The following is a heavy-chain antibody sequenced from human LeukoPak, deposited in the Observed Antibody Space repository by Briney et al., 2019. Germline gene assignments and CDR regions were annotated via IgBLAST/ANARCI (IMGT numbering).Heavy chain of an antibody. D-gene: IGHD2-2*01. CDR3: ARAWDCSSTTCYVYFDY. J-gene: IGHJ4*02. CDR2: ISAYIGNT. CDR1: GGTFSSSA. V-gene: IGHV1-18*01. Sequence: GASVKVSCKTSGGTFSSSAITWVRQAPGQGLEWMGWISAYIGNTNYAQKLQGRVTMTTDTSTSTAYMELRSLTSDDTAVYYCARAWDCSSTTCYVYFDYWGQGSLVTVSS.